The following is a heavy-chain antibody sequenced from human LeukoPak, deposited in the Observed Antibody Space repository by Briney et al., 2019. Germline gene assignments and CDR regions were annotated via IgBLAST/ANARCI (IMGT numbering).Heavy chain of an antibody. Sequence: SLRLSCGASGFTFTTYAMHWVRQTPDKGLEWVALMSTDGSNKNYAESVKGRFTISRDNSEHTLFLRMNNLTPEDTGVYYCAKGLAPSPSYGNRFDAWGQGTLVSVSS. CDR3: AKGLAPSPSYGNRFDA. CDR2: MSTDGSNK. V-gene: IGHV3-30*18. J-gene: IGHJ5*02. D-gene: IGHD3-9*01. CDR1: GFTFTTYA.